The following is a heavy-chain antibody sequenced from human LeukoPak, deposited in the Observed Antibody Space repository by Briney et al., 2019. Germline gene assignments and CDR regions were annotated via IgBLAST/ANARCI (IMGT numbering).Heavy chain of an antibody. D-gene: IGHD3-3*01. J-gene: IGHJ4*02. Sequence: VASVKVSCKASGYTFTSYGISWVRQAPGQGLEWMGWISAYNGNTNYAQKLQGRVTMTTDTSTSTAYMELRSLRSDDTAVYYCARDLPSTIFRGFDYWGQGTPVTVSS. V-gene: IGHV1-18*01. CDR2: ISAYNGNT. CDR1: GYTFTSYG. CDR3: ARDLPSTIFRGFDY.